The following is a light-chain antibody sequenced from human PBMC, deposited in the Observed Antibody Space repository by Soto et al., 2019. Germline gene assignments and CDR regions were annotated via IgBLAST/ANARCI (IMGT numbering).Light chain of an antibody. V-gene: IGKV3-20*01. CDR1: QIIINNY. J-gene: IGKJ2*01. CDR3: QQYGDSPPRYT. CDR2: LAS. Sequence: EIVLTQSPGTLSLSPGERATLSCRASQIIINNYLSWYQQKPGQAPRLLIYLASTRAAGIPDRFSGSGSGTDFTLTISRLEPEDSAVYYCQQYGDSPPRYTFGQGTKLEI.